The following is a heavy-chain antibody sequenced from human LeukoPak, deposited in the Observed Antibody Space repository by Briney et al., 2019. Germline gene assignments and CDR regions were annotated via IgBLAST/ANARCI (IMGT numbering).Heavy chain of an antibody. CDR3: ARSYDYYDSSGYYFNWFDP. CDR2: IYPGDSDT. CDR1: GYSFTSYW. J-gene: IGHJ5*02. V-gene: IGHV5-51*01. D-gene: IGHD3-22*01. Sequence: GESLKISCKGSGYSFTSYWIGWVRQMPGKGLEWMWIIYPGDSDTRYSPSFQGQVTISADKSISTAYLQWSSLKASDTAMYYCARSYDYYDSSGYYFNWFDPWGQGTLVTVSS.